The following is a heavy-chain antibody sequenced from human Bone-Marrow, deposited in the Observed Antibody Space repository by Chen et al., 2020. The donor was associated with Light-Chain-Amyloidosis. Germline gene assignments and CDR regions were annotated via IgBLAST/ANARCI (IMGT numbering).Heavy chain of an antibody. J-gene: IGHJ3*01. D-gene: IGHD2-21*01. CDR2: VFYGGGT. V-gene: IGHV4-59*01. CDR3: AKVWLDAFNL. CDR1: SMTGYY. Sequence: SMTGYYWSWIRQPPGKGLEWIGYVFYGGGTSYNPSLKSRVSISVDTSKXXXXXXXXXXXXADTAVYYCAKVWLDAFNLWGPGTMVTVSS.